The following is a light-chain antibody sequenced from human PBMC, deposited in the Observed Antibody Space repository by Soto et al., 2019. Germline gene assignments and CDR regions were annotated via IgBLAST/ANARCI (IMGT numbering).Light chain of an antibody. J-gene: IGKJ1*01. V-gene: IGKV1-39*01. CDR1: QDINSY. CDR3: QQSYKTPWT. CDR2: AAS. Sequence: DIQMTQSPSSLSASIGDRVTITCRANQDINSYLIWYQQKLGQAPKLLIYAASTLACGVPSRFSGSESGTDFTLTISGLEHEDSATYYCQQSYKTPWTFGQGTKVEI.